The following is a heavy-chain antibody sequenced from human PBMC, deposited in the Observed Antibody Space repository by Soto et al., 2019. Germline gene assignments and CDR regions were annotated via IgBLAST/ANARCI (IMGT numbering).Heavy chain of an antibody. CDR2: VCYDGSRK. D-gene: IGHD4-4*01. V-gene: IGHV3-33*01. Sequence: GGPLRLSFEASGFTLSNFCIDWVRKAPGKGLEWVARVCYDGSRKNYVDSVKGRFTISRDNAKETVYLQMNSLRAEDKGVNYCAREIDSNYDGMDVWGQGTTVTVSS. J-gene: IGHJ6*02. CDR1: GFTLSNFC. CDR3: AREIDSNYDGMDV.